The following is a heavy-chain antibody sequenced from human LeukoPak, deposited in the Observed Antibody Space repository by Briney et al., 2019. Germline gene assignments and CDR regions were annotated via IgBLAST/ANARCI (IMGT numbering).Heavy chain of an antibody. CDR1: GYTFTGYY. V-gene: IGHV1-2*02. CDR2: INPNSGGT. CDR3: ARDLYSSYCSGGSCRNWFDP. D-gene: IGHD2-15*01. J-gene: IGHJ5*02. Sequence: ASVKVSCKASGYTFTGYYIHWVRQAPGQGLEWMGWINPNSGGTNYAQKFQGRVTMTRDTSISTAYMELSRLRSDDTAVYYCARDLYSSYCSGGSCRNWFDPWGQGTLVTVSS.